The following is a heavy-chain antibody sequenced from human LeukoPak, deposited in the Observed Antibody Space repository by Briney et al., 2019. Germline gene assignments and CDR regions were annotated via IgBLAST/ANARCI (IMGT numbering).Heavy chain of an antibody. J-gene: IGHJ4*02. V-gene: IGHV1-2*02. D-gene: IGHD3-10*01. CDR3: ARDLWFGELYYFDY. CDR1: GYTFTGYY. CDR2: INPNSGDT. Sequence: ASVKVSCKASGYTFTGYYMHWVRQAPGQGLEWMGWINPNSGDTNYAQKFQGRVTMTRDTSISTAYMELSRLRSDDTAVYYCARDLWFGELYYFDYWGQGTLVTVSS.